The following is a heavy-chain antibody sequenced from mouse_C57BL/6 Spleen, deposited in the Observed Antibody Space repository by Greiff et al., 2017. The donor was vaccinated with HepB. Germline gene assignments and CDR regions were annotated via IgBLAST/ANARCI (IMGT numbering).Heavy chain of an antibody. D-gene: IGHD2-5*01. Sequence: QVQLQQPGAELVRPGTSVKLSCKASGYTFTSYWMHWVKQRPGQGLEWIGVIDPSDSYTNYNQKFKGKATLTVDTSSSTAYMQLSSLTSEDSAVYCCERWKYSNGYYAMDYWGQGTSVTVSS. V-gene: IGHV1-59*01. CDR2: IDPSDSYT. CDR1: GYTFTSYW. J-gene: IGHJ4*01. CDR3: ERWKYSNGYYAMDY.